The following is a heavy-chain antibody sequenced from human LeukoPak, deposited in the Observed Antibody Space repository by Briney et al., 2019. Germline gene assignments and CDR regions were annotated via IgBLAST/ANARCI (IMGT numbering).Heavy chain of an antibody. Sequence: SETLSLTCTVSGGSLSSSNFFWSWIRQPAGKGLEWIGRVYSTGYTVYNPSLKSRVSISVDTSKSQFSLKVSSVTAADTAVYYCARDREVQLNFRPDAFDIWGQGTMVTVSS. CDR2: VYSTGYT. V-gene: IGHV4-61*02. D-gene: IGHD6-6*01. CDR1: GGSLSSSNFF. CDR3: ARDREVQLNFRPDAFDI. J-gene: IGHJ3*02.